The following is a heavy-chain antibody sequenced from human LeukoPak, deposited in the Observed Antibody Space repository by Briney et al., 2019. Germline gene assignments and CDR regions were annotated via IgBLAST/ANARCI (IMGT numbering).Heavy chain of an antibody. V-gene: IGHV4-4*07. Sequence: SETLSLTCTVSGGSISSYYWSWIRQPAGKGLEWIGRIYTSGSTNYNPPLKSRVTMLVDTSKNQFSLKLSSVTAADTAVYYCARDSPGSYYRWFDPWGQGTLVTVSS. CDR3: ARDSPGSYYRWFDP. D-gene: IGHD1-26*01. CDR1: GGSISSYY. J-gene: IGHJ5*02. CDR2: IYTSGST.